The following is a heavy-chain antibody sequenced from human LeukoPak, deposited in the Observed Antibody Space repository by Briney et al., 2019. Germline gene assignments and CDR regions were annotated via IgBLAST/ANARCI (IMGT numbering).Heavy chain of an antibody. CDR3: VRDDGLAGTPFDY. V-gene: IGHV3-21*06. Sequence: GGSLRLSCAASGFTFSSYIMNWVRRAPGKGLEWVSSITSRSSYIYYADSVKGRFTISRDNAKNTLYLQMNSLRAEDTAVYYCVRDDGLAGTPFDYWGQGALVTVSS. CDR1: GFTFSSYI. CDR2: ITSRSSYI. D-gene: IGHD6-19*01. J-gene: IGHJ4*02.